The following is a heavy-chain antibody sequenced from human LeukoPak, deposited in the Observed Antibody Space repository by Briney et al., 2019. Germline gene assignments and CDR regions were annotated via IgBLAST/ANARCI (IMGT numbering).Heavy chain of an antibody. D-gene: IGHD3-22*01. J-gene: IGHJ4*02. Sequence: GGSLRLSCAASGFTFSGQWMSWVRQAPGKGLEWVAVILYDGSNKYYADSVKGRFTISRDNSKNTLYLQMNSLRAEDTAVYYCARDHEERITIIVVVNSFDYWGQGTLVTVSA. CDR1: GFTFSGQW. CDR3: ARDHEERITIIVVVNSFDY. V-gene: IGHV3-30-3*01. CDR2: ILYDGSNK.